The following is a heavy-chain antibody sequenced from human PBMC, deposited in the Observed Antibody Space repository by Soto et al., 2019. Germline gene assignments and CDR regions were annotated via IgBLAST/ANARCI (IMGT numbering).Heavy chain of an antibody. Sequence: QVQVVESGGGVVRPGRSLRLSCAASGFNFNNYAMHWVRQAPGKGLEWVAVVSFDGSSTYYADSVKCRVTISRDSSNNTVSLQMNSRTNEDTAAYYCAKAGWGGGYYYGLDVWGQGTTVTVSS. V-gene: IGHV3-30*18. CDR1: GFNFNNYA. D-gene: IGHD2-15*01. CDR2: VSFDGSST. J-gene: IGHJ6*02. CDR3: AKAGWGGGYYYGLDV.